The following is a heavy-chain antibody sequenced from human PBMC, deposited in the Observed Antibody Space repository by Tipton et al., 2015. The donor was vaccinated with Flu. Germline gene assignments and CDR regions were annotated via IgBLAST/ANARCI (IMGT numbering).Heavy chain of an antibody. V-gene: IGHV4-59*01. D-gene: IGHD3-10*01. CDR3: ARASEGGVRGVKIDY. J-gene: IGHJ4*02. CDR2: IYYSGST. CDR1: GGSISSYY. Sequence: TLSLTCTVSGGSISSYYWSWIRQPPGKGLEWIGYIYYSGSTNYNPSLKSRVTISVDTSKNQFSLKLSSVTAADTAVYYCARASEGGVRGVKIDYWGQGTLATVSS.